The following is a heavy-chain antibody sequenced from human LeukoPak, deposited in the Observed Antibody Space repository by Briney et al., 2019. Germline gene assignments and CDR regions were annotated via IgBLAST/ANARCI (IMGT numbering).Heavy chain of an antibody. D-gene: IGHD5-12*01. CDR1: GYTFTSYG. CDR3: ARDLVAISSGYDTNWFDP. CDR2: ISAYNGNT. V-gene: IGHV1-18*01. Sequence: ASVNVSCKASGYTFTSYGISWVRQAPGQGLEWMGWISAYNGNTNYAQKLQGRVTMTTDTSTSTAYMELRSLRSDDTAVYYCARDLVAISSGYDTNWFDPWGQGTLVTVSS. J-gene: IGHJ5*02.